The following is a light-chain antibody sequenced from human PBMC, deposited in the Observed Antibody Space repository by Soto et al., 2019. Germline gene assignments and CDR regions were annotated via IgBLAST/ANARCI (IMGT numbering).Light chain of an antibody. CDR1: QSFSSSY. CDR2: GAS. J-gene: IGKJ3*01. V-gene: IGKV3-20*01. CDR3: QQSGSSLFT. Sequence: EIVLTQSPCTLSLSPGERATLSCRASQSFSSSYLAWYQHKPVQAPRLLIYGASSRATGIPDRLSGSGSGTDFTLTICRLEPEDFAVYYCQQSGSSLFTFCPRTKVNIK.